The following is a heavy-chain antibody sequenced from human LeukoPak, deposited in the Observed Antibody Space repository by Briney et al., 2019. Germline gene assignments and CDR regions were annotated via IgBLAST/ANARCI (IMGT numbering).Heavy chain of an antibody. CDR3: ARDSSPGYYYYVWGSYPRY. J-gene: IGHJ4*02. V-gene: IGHV3-7*05. Sequence: LRLSRATFGSTLSNHWMRGGRPRPWPGLERVGNINQDGSEKFYVDSVKGRFTISRDNAKNSLFLLMNSLRAEDTAVYYCARDSSPGYYYYVWGSYPRYWGQGTLVTVSS. D-gene: IGHD3-16*02. CDR1: GSTLSNHW. CDR2: INQDGSEK.